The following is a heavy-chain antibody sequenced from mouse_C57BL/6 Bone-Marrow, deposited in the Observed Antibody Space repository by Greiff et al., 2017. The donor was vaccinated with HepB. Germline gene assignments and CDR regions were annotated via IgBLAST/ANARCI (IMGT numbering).Heavy chain of an antibody. Sequence: EVQGVESGGGLVKPGGSLKLSCAASGFTFSSYAMSWVRQTPEKRLEWVATISDGGSYTYYPDNVKGRFTISRDNAKNNLYLQMSHLKSEDTAMYYCARDYACFAYWGQGTLVTVSA. V-gene: IGHV5-4*01. CDR1: GFTFSSYA. CDR2: ISDGGSYT. D-gene: IGHD1-1*02. CDR3: ARDYACFAY. J-gene: IGHJ3*01.